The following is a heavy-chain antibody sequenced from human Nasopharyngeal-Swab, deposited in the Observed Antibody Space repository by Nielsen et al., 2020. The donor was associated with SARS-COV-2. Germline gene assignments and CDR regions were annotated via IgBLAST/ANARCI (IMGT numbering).Heavy chain of an antibody. CDR1: GFTYKYG. CDR2: IWYDGSKK. V-gene: IGHV3-33*01. CDR3: VSAGSIEY. J-gene: IGHJ4*02. Sequence: GESLKISCVASGFTYKYGMNWVRQAPGKGLEWVSVIWYDGSKKFYAESVKGRFSISRDESKNTVYLRMSSLRVEDTAVYYCVSAGSIEYWGPGTLVTVSS. D-gene: IGHD3-10*01.